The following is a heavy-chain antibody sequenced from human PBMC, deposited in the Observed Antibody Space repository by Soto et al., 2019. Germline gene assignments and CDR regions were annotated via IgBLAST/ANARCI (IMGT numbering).Heavy chain of an antibody. CDR2: IYYSGST. Sequence: SETLSLTCTVSGGSISSSSYYWGWIRQPPGKGLEWIGSIYYSGSTYYNPSLKSRVTISVDTSKNQFSLKLSSVTAADTAVYYCARRHVTPMTVFDPWGQGTLVTVSX. J-gene: IGHJ5*02. CDR3: ARRHVTPMTVFDP. D-gene: IGHD3-22*01. V-gene: IGHV4-39*01. CDR1: GGSISSSSYY.